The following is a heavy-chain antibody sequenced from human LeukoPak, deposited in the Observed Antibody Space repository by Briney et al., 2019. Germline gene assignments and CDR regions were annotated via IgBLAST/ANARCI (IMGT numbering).Heavy chain of an antibody. D-gene: IGHD3-10*01. V-gene: IGHV3-74*01. Sequence: QAVGSLRLSCAASRFTFRSYWVHWVHQVPGKSLLWVSRINSYGSGTTYADSVKCRFTISRDKAKNTLYLQKNSLRDQHKALYYCARVGEGWETIDYWGQGTLVTVSS. CDR3: ARVGEGWETIDY. CDR1: RFTFRSYW. CDR2: INSYGSGT. J-gene: IGHJ4*02.